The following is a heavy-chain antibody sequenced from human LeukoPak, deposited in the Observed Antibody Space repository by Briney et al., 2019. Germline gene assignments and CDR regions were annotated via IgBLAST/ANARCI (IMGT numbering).Heavy chain of an antibody. CDR1: GGSISSSSYY. J-gene: IGHJ4*02. CDR2: IYYSGST. D-gene: IGHD3-22*01. CDR3: ASITMVVAEGYFDY. Sequence: PSETLSLTCTVSGGSISSSSYYWGWIRQPPGKGLEWIGSIYYSGSTYYNPSLKSRVTISVDTSKNQFSLKLSSVTAADTVVYYCASITMVVAEGYFDYWGQGTLVTVSS. V-gene: IGHV4-39*01.